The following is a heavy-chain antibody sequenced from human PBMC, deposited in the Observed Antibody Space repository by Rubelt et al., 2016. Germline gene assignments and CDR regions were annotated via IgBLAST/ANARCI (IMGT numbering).Heavy chain of an antibody. CDR1: GYSISSGYY. D-gene: IGHD6-19*01. Sequence: VQLQESGPGLVKPSETLSLTCTVSGYSISSGYYWGWIRQPPGKGLEWIGSIYHSGSTYYNPSLKRRVPISVDTSKNQFSRKLSSVTAADTAVYYCARDYGSGWYYFDYWGQGTLVTVSS. J-gene: IGHJ4*02. CDR2: IYHSGST. V-gene: IGHV4-38-2*02. CDR3: ARDYGSGWYYFDY.